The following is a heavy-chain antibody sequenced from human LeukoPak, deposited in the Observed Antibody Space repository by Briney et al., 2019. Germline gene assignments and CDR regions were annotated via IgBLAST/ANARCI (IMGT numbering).Heavy chain of an antibody. Sequence: GGSLRLSCAASRFTFSSYEMNWVRQAPGKGLEWVSYISSSGSTIDYADSVKGRFTNSRDNARNSLYLQMNSLRAEDTALYYCARDRGGSYMYLQHWGQGTLVTVSS. D-gene: IGHD1-26*01. V-gene: IGHV3-48*03. CDR3: ARDRGGSYMYLQH. J-gene: IGHJ1*01. CDR2: ISSSGSTI. CDR1: RFTFSSYE.